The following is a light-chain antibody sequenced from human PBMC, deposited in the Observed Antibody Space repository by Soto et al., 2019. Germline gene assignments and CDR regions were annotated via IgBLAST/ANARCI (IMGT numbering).Light chain of an antibody. CDR2: KAS. V-gene: IGKV1-5*03. Sequence: DIQMTQSPSTLSASVGDRVTITCRASQSISSWLAWYQQKPEKAPKLLIYKASSLESGVPSRFSGSGSWTEFTLTISSLQPDHFATYYCQQYNSYSRTFGQGTKVDIK. CDR3: QQYNSYSRT. CDR1: QSISSW. J-gene: IGKJ1*01.